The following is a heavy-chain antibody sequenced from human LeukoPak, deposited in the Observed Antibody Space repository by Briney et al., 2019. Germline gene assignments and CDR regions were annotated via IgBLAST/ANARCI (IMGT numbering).Heavy chain of an antibody. V-gene: IGHV3-30*03. D-gene: IGHD6-13*01. CDR1: GFTFSSFG. CDR3: WYRTPEGIPHFDNFDI. CDR2: ITDTTGDR. Sequence: GGSLRLSCTASGFTFSSFGMHWVRQAPGKGPEWVAVITDTTGDRHYADSVKGRFTISRDNSKNTLFLQMNSLRTEDTAVYFCWYRTPEGIPHFDNFDIWGQGTMVTVSS. J-gene: IGHJ3*02.